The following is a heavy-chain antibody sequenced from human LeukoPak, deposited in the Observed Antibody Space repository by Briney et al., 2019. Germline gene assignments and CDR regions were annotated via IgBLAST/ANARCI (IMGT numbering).Heavy chain of an antibody. V-gene: IGHV1-2*02. CDR1: GYTFTDCF. CDR2: INPNSGGT. J-gene: IGHJ4*02. CDR3: ARDLSYYGSGSYYFGY. D-gene: IGHD3-10*01. Sequence: ASVKVTCKASGYTFTDCFIHGVRQARGQGLEWMGWINPNSGGTNYAQNFQGRVTMTRDTSITTAYMELSGLRSDDTAVYYCARDLSYYGSGSYYFGYWGQGTLVTVSS.